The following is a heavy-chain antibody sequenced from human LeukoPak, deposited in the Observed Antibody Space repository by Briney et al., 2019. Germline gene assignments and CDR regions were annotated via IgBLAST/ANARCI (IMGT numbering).Heavy chain of an antibody. CDR1: GGSINSRSYY. V-gene: IGHV4-39*01. CDR2: IYYSGTT. J-gene: IGHJ4*02. D-gene: IGHD2-8*01. CDR3: PRRGFVRGPDVVNPFDY. Sequence: PSETLSLTCTVSGGSINSRSYYWGWVRQPPGRGLEWLESIYYSGTTYYNPSLKSRVTISVDTSKNQFSLQLSSVTAADTAGYYGPRRGFVRGPDVVNPFDYWGQGTLVTVSS.